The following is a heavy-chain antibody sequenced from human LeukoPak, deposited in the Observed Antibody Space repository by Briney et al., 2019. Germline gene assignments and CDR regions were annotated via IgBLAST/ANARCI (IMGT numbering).Heavy chain of an antibody. CDR2: INTGNGNT. Sequence: ASVKVSCKASGYSFTAYTMHWVRQAPGQRLEWMGWINTGNGNTKYSQNFQGRVTITGDTSATTAYLELTSLRSEDMAVYYCARQGAAGPKFDFWGQGTVVTVSS. CDR3: ARQGAAGPKFDF. D-gene: IGHD6-13*01. J-gene: IGHJ4*02. CDR1: GYSFTAYT. V-gene: IGHV1-3*04.